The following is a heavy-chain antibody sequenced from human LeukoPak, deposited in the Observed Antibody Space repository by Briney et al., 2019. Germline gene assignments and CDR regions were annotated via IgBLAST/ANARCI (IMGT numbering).Heavy chain of an antibody. CDR2: ITTTGTHT. CDR3: ARGSQWTNGVTDF. V-gene: IGHV3-21*01. Sequence: GGSLRLSCAASGFTFSDCNMNWVRQAPGKGLEWVSSITTTGTHTYYADSVKGRFTISRDNAKNSLYLQMISLRAEDTAVYYCARGSQWTNGVTDFWGQGTLVTVSS. D-gene: IGHD6-19*01. J-gene: IGHJ4*02. CDR1: GFTFSDCN.